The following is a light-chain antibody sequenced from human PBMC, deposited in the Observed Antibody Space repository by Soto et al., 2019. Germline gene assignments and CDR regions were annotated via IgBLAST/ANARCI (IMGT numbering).Light chain of an antibody. Sequence: ELVLTQSPATLSVSPGERATLSCRASQRVGSNFLAWYQQKPGQAPRLLIYGISARAIGVPDRFSGSGSGKEFTLTISSLQSEDFAVNYCQQYTSWPITFGQGTRLEIK. CDR3: QQYTSWPIT. J-gene: IGKJ5*01. V-gene: IGKV3-15*01. CDR1: QRVGSN. CDR2: GIS.